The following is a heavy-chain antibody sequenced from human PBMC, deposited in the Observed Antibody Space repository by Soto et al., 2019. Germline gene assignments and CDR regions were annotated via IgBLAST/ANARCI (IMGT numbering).Heavy chain of an antibody. Sequence: QVQLAQSGAEVKKPGASVKVSCKASGYTFTSYDINWVRQATGQGLEWMGWMNPNSGNTGYAQKFQGRVTMTRNTSISTDYMELSSLRSEDTAVYYCARTSRCSGGSCYSRWFDPWGQGTLVTVSS. CDR2: MNPNSGNT. V-gene: IGHV1-8*01. J-gene: IGHJ5*02. CDR1: GYTFTSYD. D-gene: IGHD2-15*01. CDR3: ARTSRCSGGSCYSRWFDP.